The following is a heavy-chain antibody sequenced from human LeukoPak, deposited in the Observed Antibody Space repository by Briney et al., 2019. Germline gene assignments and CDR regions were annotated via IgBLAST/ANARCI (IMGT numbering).Heavy chain of an antibody. V-gene: IGHV3-53*01. CDR3: ARDNGVTSDYYYGMDV. D-gene: IGHD2-2*01. CDR2: IYRGGST. J-gene: IGHJ6*02. CDR1: GLTVSSNY. Sequence: GRSLRLSCAASGLTVSSNYMSWVRHAPGKGLEWVSVIYRGGSTYYAESVKGRFTISRDNSKNTLYLQMNSLRAEDTAVYYCARDNGVTSDYYYGMDVWGQGTTVTASS.